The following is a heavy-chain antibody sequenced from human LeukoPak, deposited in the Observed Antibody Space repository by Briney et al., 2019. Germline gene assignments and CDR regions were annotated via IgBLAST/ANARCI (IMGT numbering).Heavy chain of an antibody. D-gene: IGHD6-13*01. V-gene: IGHV4-59*08. CDR3: ARHFTTAAAGSFDY. CDR2: IYYSGGT. Sequence: SETLSLTCTVSGGSISSYYWSWIRQPPGKGLEWIGYIYYSGGTNHNPSLKSPVPISVDTSKNQFSRKLSSVTAADTAVYYCARHFTTAAAGSFDYWGQGTLVTVSS. CDR1: GGSISSYY. J-gene: IGHJ4*02.